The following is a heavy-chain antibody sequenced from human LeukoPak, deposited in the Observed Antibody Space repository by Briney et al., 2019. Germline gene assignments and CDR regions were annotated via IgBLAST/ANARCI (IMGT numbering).Heavy chain of an antibody. CDR2: ISYDGSNK. Sequence: PGKSLRLSCAASGFTFSSYGMHWVRQAPGKGLEWVAVISYDGSNKYYADSVKGRFTISRDNSKNTLYLQMNSLRAEDTAVYYCARALNWGLDYWGQGTLVTVSS. J-gene: IGHJ4*02. V-gene: IGHV3-30*19. CDR3: ARALNWGLDY. D-gene: IGHD7-27*01. CDR1: GFTFSSYG.